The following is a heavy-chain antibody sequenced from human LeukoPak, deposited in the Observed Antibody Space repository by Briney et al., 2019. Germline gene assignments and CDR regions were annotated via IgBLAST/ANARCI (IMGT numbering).Heavy chain of an antibody. J-gene: IGHJ4*02. CDR3: AKETFYCDGTGYYHDGYFDH. CDR1: GFTFSSYA. D-gene: IGHD3-22*01. V-gene: IGHV3-23*01. Sequence: GGSLRLSCAASGFTFSSYAMSWVRQAPGKGLEWVSAISGSGGSTYYADSVRGRFNISRDNSNNMVYLQMNSLRAEDTALYFCAKETFYCDGTGYYHDGYFDHWGQGAQVSVSS. CDR2: ISGSGGST.